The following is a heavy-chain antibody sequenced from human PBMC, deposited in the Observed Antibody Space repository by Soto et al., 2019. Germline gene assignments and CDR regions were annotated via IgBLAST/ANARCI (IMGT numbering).Heavy chain of an antibody. CDR1: GGIFTNNA. D-gene: IGHD5-18*01. CDR2: VIPLFDTA. CDR3: ATGGHNDGYNFYHGMDV. J-gene: IGHJ6*02. V-gene: IGHV1-69*01. Sequence: QVQVVQSGAEVKKPGSSVKVSCKVSGGIFTNNAISWVRQAPGQGLEWLGGVIPLFDTAYYAQIFRGRLSISADGAPTTAYMELSGLTAADTAVYFCATGGHNDGYNFYHGMDVWGQGTTVTVS.